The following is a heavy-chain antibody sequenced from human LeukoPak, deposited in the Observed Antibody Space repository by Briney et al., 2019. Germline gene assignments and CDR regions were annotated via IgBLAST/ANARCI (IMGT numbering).Heavy chain of an antibody. CDR1: GFTFSSYA. J-gene: IGHJ4*02. V-gene: IGHV3-30*02. Sequence: GGSLRLSCAASGFTFSSYAMHWVRQAPGKGLEWVAFIRYDGSNKYYADSVKGRFTISRDNSKNTLYLQMNSLRAEDTAVYYCAKDYSIPAATYDYWGQGTLVTVSS. CDR2: IRYDGSNK. CDR3: AKDYSIPAATYDY. D-gene: IGHD2-2*01.